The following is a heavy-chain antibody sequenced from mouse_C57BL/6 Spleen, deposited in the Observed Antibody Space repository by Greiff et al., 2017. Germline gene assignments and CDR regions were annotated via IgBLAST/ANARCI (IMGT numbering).Heavy chain of an antibody. Sequence: QVQLQQSGAELARPGASVKMSCKASGYTFTSYTMHWVKQRPGQGLEWIGYINPSSGYTKYNQKFKDKATLTADKSSSTAYMQLRSLTSEDSAVYYCARHHDYDGFDYWGQGTTLTVSS. V-gene: IGHV1-4*01. CDR3: ARHHDYDGFDY. J-gene: IGHJ2*01. D-gene: IGHD2-4*01. CDR2: INPSSGYT. CDR1: GYTFTSYT.